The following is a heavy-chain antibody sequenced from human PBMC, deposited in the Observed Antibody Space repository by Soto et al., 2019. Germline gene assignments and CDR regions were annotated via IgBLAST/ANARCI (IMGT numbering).Heavy chain of an antibody. CDR3: ARGCKTIRLRFSSGWFDP. J-gene: IGHJ5*02. D-gene: IGHD3-3*01. CDR2: INHSGST. V-gene: IGHV4-34*01. CDR1: GGSFSGYY. Sequence: SETLSLTCAVYGGSFSGYYWSWIRQPPGKGLEWIGEINHSGSTNYNPSLKSRVTISVDTSKNQFSLKLSSVTAADTAVYYCARGCKTIRLRFSSGWFDPWGQGTLVTVSS.